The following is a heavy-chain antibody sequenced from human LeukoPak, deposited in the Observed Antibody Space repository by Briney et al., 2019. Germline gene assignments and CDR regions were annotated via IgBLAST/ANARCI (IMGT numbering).Heavy chain of an antibody. Sequence: GGSLRLSCAASGFTFSDYYMSWFRQAPGKGLEWISYISSPGTTIFYADSVKGRFTTSKDNAKSSLYLQMNSLRAGDTAVYYCAGESPYYYGAGSYYLSYWGQGTLVTVSS. CDR1: GFTFSDYY. V-gene: IGHV3-11*01. D-gene: IGHD3-10*01. CDR3: AGESPYYYGAGSYYLSY. J-gene: IGHJ4*02. CDR2: ISSPGTTI.